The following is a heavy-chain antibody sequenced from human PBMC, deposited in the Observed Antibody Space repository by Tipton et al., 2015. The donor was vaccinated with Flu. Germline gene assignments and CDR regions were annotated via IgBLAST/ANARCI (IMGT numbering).Heavy chain of an antibody. CDR3: ARAYSSDAFDI. CDR2: IKQDGSEK. Sequence: LSLTCVASTFTFSSSWMNWVRQAPEKGLEWVANIKQDGSEKYYVDSVKGRFTISRDNAKNSLYLQMNSLRADDTAVYYCARAYSSDAFDIWGQGTMLTVSS. D-gene: IGHD4-11*01. J-gene: IGHJ3*02. CDR1: TFTFSSSW. V-gene: IGHV3-7*01.